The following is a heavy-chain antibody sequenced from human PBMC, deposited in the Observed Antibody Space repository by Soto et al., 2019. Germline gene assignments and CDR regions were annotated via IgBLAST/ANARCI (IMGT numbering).Heavy chain of an antibody. J-gene: IGHJ6*02. D-gene: IGHD2-21*01. CDR1: GFTFSSYA. CDR3: ARGGFVGYYGMDV. CDR2: ISYDGSNK. V-gene: IGHV3-30-3*01. Sequence: GGSLRLSCAASGFTFSSYAMHWVRQAPGKGLEWVAVISYDGSNKYYADSVKGRFTISRDNSKNTLYLQMNSLRAEDTAVYYCARGGFVGYYGMDVWGQGTTVTVS.